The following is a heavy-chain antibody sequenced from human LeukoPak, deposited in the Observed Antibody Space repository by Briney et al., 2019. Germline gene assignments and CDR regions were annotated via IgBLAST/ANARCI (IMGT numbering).Heavy chain of an antibody. CDR3: AREGATVTDAFDI. V-gene: IGHV3-48*03. J-gene: IGHJ3*02. Sequence: GGSLRLSCAASGFTFSSYEMKWVRQAPGKGLEWVSYISSSASTKYYADSVKGRFTISRDNAKNSLYLQMNSLRAEDTAVYYCAREGATVTDAFDIWGQGTLVTVSS. D-gene: IGHD4-17*01. CDR1: GFTFSSYE. CDR2: ISSSASTK.